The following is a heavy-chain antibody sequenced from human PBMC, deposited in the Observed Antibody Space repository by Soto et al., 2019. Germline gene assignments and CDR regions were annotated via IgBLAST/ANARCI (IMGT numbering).Heavy chain of an antibody. CDR2: ISYDGSNK. V-gene: IGHV3-30*03. CDR1: GFTFSSYG. J-gene: IGHJ4*02. Sequence: QVQLVESGGGVVQPGRSLRLSCAASGFTFSSYGMHWVRQAPGKGLEWVAVISYDGSNKYYADSVKGRFTISRDNSKNTLYLQMNSLRAEDTAVYYCWGWQWLVQQIDYWGQGTLVTVSS. CDR3: WGWQWLVQQIDY. D-gene: IGHD6-19*01.